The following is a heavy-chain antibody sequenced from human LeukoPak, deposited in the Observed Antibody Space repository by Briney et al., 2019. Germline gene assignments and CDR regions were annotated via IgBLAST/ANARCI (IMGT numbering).Heavy chain of an antibody. J-gene: IGHJ5*01. CDR3: ARDRGDMVHVPAAIRFDP. CDR1: GYTFNDYY. D-gene: IGHD2-2*01. V-gene: IGHV1-2*02. CDR2: IKPNNGGT. Sequence: ASVKVSCTASGYTFNDYYMHWVRQAPGQGLEWMGWIKPNNGGTNYAQTFQGRVTMTRDTSISTAYMELSRLRSDDTAVYYCARDRGDMVHVPAAIRFDPWGQGTLVTVSS.